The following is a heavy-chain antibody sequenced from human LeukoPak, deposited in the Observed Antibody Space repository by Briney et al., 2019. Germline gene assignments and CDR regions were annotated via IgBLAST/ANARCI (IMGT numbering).Heavy chain of an antibody. J-gene: IGHJ5*02. D-gene: IGHD2-15*01. CDR3: ASYYSGGSWTGFDP. CDR1: GFTFSNYA. Sequence: GGSLRLSCAATGFTFSNYAIHWGRQAPGKGLEWVAFISDDGSRQHYADSVKGRFTISRDNSKNTLNLQMNSLRAEDTAVYYCASYYSGGSWTGFDPWGQGSLVTVSS. V-gene: IGHV3-30-3*01. CDR2: ISDDGSRQ.